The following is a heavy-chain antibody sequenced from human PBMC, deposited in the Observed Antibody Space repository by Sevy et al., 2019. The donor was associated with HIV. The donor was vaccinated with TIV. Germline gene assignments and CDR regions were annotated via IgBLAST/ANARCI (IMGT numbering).Heavy chain of an antibody. CDR2: ITPFFRTA. Sequence: ASVKVSCKTSGGTFDTYSISWMRQAPGQGLEWMGGITPFFRTASYAQKFQGRVTITADESTGTAYMELSSVRSEDSAVYYCARDRDITFGGGDAFDIWGQRTMVTASS. D-gene: IGHD3-16*01. CDR1: GGTFDTYS. V-gene: IGHV1-69*13. CDR3: ARDRDITFGGGDAFDI. J-gene: IGHJ3*02.